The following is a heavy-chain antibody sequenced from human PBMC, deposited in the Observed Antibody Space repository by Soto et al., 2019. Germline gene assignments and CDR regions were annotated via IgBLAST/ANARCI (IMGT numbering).Heavy chain of an antibody. CDR1: GFTFSSYG. D-gene: IGHD5-12*01. CDR2: ISYDGSNK. Sequence: GGSLRLSCAASGFTFSSYGMHWVRQAPGKGLEWVAVISYDGSNKYYADSVKGRFTISRDNSKNTLYLQMNSLRAEDTAVYYCAKDRRDGYNFQFDYWGQGTLVTVSS. CDR3: AKDRRDGYNFQFDY. J-gene: IGHJ4*02. V-gene: IGHV3-30*18.